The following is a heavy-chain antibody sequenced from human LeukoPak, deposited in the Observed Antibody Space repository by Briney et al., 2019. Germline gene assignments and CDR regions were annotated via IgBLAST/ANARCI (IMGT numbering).Heavy chain of an antibody. V-gene: IGHV4-34*01. CDR1: GGSFSGYY. D-gene: IGHD6-19*01. J-gene: IGHJ4*02. Sequence: SETLSLTCAVYGGSFSGYYWSWIRQPPGKGLEWIGEINHSGSTNYNPSLKSRVTISVDTSKNQSSLKLSSVTAADTAVYYCARGPIQRGQYGVRSSGWSNYWGQGTLVTVSS. CDR3: ARGPIQRGQYGVRSSGWSNY. CDR2: INHSGST.